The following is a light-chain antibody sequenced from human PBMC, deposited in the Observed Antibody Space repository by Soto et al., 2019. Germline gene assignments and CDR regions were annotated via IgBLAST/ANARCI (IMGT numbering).Light chain of an antibody. CDR3: QHYNTYSKT. Sequence: IHMTHSPSTLSASLGDMVTMTCGASHSISSWLAWYQQKPGKAPKLLIYDASILASGVPSRFSGGGFGTEFTLNISSLQPDDSAIYYCQHYNTYSKTFGPGTKVDI. J-gene: IGKJ3*01. CDR2: DAS. V-gene: IGKV1-5*01. CDR1: HSISSW.